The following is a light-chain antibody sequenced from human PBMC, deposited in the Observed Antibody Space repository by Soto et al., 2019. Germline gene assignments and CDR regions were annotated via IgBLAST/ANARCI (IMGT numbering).Light chain of an antibody. Sequence: QSALTQPPSASGSPGQSVTISCTGTSSDVGGCNYVSWYQQHPGKAPKLMIYEVSKRPSGVPDRFSGSKSGNTASLTVSGLQAEDEADYYCSSYAGSNKVFGTGTKVTVL. CDR1: SSDVGGCNY. V-gene: IGLV2-8*01. J-gene: IGLJ1*01. CDR2: EVS. CDR3: SSYAGSNKV.